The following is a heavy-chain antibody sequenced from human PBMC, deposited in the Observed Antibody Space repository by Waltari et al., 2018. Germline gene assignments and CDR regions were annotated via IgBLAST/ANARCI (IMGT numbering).Heavy chain of an antibody. Sequence: QVQLVESGGGVVQPGRSLRLSCAASGFTFSSYGMHWVRQAPGRGLEWVAVLWYDGRNKYYADSVKGRFTISRDNSKKTLYLQMNSLRAEDTAVYYCARVEGREGFGELWDWGQGTLVTVSS. CDR1: GFTFSSYG. CDR2: LWYDGRNK. J-gene: IGHJ4*02. D-gene: IGHD3-10*01. CDR3: ARVEGREGFGELWD. V-gene: IGHV3-33*01.